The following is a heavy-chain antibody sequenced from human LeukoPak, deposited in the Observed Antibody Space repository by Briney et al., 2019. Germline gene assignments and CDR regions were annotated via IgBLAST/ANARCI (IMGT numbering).Heavy chain of an antibody. CDR3: ASEFREDHSGSQYFQH. J-gene: IGHJ1*01. CDR1: GFSFSSYA. D-gene: IGHD5-12*01. CDR2: MSYDGNEK. V-gene: IGHV3-30*04. Sequence: PGRSLRLSCAASGFSFSSYAMHWVRQAPGKGLELVAFMSYDGNEKHYADSVKGRFTISRDNSKNTLYLQMNSLRAEDTAVYFCASEFREDHSGSQYFQHWGQGTLVSVSS.